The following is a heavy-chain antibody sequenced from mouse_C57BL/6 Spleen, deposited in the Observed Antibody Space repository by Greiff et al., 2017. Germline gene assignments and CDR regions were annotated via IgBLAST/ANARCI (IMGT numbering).Heavy chain of an antibody. D-gene: IGHD2-1*01. CDR3: ASNYEAY. CDR1: GYTFTSYG. Sequence: QVQLKQSGAELARPGASVKLSCKASGYTFTSYGISWVKQRTGQGLEWIGEIYPRSGNTYYNEKFKGKATLTADKSSSTAYMELRSLTSEDSAVYFCASNYEAYWGQGTLVTVSA. V-gene: IGHV1-81*01. J-gene: IGHJ3*01. CDR2: IYPRSGNT.